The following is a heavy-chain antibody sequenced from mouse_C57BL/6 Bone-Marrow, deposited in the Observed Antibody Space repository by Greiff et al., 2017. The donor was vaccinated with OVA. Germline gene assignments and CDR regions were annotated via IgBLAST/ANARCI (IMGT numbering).Heavy chain of an antibody. CDR3: ARGYGSSAYARDY. D-gene: IGHD1-1*01. V-gene: IGHV5-17*01. CDR2: ISRGSSTI. CDR1: GFTFSDYG. J-gene: IGHJ4*01. Sequence: EVQLVESGGGLVKPGGSLKLSCAASGFTFSDYGMHWVRQAPEKGLEWVAYISRGSSTIYYADPVTGRFTIPRDTAKNTLFLQMTSVRSEDRAMYYWARGYGSSAYARDYWGQGTSVTVSS.